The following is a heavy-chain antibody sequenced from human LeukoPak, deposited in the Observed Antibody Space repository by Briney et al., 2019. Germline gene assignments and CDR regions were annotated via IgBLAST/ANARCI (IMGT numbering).Heavy chain of an antibody. V-gene: IGHV4-59*01. Sequence: SETPSLTCTVSGGSISSYYWSWIRQPPGRELEWIGYIYYSGSTNYTPSLKSRVTISVDTSKNQFSLKLSSVTAADTAVYYCAPSGSSSPWDGSGYWGEGKLVTVSS. CDR2: IYYSGST. J-gene: IGHJ4*02. CDR1: GGSISSYY. CDR3: APSGSSSPWDGSGY. D-gene: IGHD6-6*01.